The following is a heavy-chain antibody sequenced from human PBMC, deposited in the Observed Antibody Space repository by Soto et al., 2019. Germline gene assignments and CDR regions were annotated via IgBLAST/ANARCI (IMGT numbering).Heavy chain of an antibody. CDR2: IKSKTDGGTT. V-gene: IGHV3-15*01. J-gene: IGHJ6*03. CDR1: GFTFSNAW. D-gene: IGHD2-2*01. CDR3: TTAMPAALVYYYMDV. Sequence: GGSLRLSCAASGFTFSNAWMSWVRQAPGKGLEWVGHIKSKTDGGTTDYAAPVKGRFTISRDDSKNTLYLQMNSLKTEDTAVYYCTTAMPAALVYYYMDVWGKGTTVTVS.